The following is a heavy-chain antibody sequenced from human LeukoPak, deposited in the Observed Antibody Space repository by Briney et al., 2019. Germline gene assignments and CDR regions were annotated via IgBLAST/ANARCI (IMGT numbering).Heavy chain of an antibody. CDR3: ARDPEMATVSNWLDP. J-gene: IGHJ5*02. Sequence: ASVKVSCKASGYTFTGYYMHWVRQAPGQGLEWMGWINPNSGGTNYAQKFQGRVTMTRDTSISTAYMELSRLRSDDTAVYYCARDPEMATVSNWLDPWGQGTLVTVSS. D-gene: IGHD5-24*01. CDR2: INPNSGGT. CDR1: GYTFTGYY. V-gene: IGHV1-2*02.